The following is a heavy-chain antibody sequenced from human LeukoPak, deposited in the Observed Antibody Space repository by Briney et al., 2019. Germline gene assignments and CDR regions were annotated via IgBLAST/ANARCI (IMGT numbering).Heavy chain of an antibody. V-gene: IGHV3-21*01. CDR2: ISSSSSYI. CDR3: ASGYCSSTSCYEGDYYYGMDV. CDR1: GFTFSSYS. Sequence: GGSLRLSCAASGFTFSSYSMNWVRQAPGKGLEWVSSISSSSSYIYYADSVKGRFTISRDNAKNSLYLQMNSLRAEDTAVHYCASGYCSSTSCYEGDYYYGMDVWGQGTTVTVSS. J-gene: IGHJ6*02. D-gene: IGHD2-2*01.